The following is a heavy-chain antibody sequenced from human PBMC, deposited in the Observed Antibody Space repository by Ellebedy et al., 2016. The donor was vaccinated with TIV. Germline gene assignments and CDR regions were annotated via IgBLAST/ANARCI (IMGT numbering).Heavy chain of an antibody. CDR2: INHDGTST. J-gene: IGHJ4*02. D-gene: IGHD3-9*01. Sequence: PGGSLRLSCAASGFTFSDYWMHWVRQAPGKGLVWVARINHDGTSTSYADFVKGRFTISRDRAKNTVSLKMSSLKAEDTAVYYCVRDGGYDFLTGYYLLPWFEDWGQGTLVTVSS. V-gene: IGHV3-74*01. CDR1: GFTFSDYW. CDR3: VRDGGYDFLTGYYLLPWFED.